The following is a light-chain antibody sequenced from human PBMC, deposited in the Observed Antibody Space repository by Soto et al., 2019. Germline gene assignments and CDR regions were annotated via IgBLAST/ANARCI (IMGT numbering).Light chain of an antibody. CDR2: QAS. V-gene: IGKV1-5*03. CDR3: QQYHSYWWA. Sequence: DIQMTQSPSSLSASVGDTVTLTCRASQDVDTWLAWFQQRPGKAPKLLIAQASILRNGVPSRLSGSGSGTVYTVTFSCLQPDDFATYFCQQYHSYWWAFGPGAKVEIK. CDR1: QDVDTW. J-gene: IGKJ1*01.